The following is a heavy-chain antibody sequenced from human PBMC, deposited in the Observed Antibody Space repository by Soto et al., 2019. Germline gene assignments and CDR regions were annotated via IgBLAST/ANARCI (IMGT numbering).Heavy chain of an antibody. Sequence: QVRLQQWGAGLLKPSETLSLTCAVYGGSFSGYYWSWIRQPPGKGLEWIGEINHSGSTNYNPSLKSRVTISVDTSKNQFSLKLSSVTAADTAVYYCASQARGYSYGPNDYWGQGTLVTVSS. CDR2: INHSGST. D-gene: IGHD5-18*01. V-gene: IGHV4-34*01. J-gene: IGHJ4*02. CDR1: GGSFSGYY. CDR3: ASQARGYSYGPNDY.